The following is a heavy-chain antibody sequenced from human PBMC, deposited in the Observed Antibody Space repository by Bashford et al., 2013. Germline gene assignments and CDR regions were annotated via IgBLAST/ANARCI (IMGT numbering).Heavy chain of an antibody. D-gene: IGHD6-19*01. V-gene: IGHV4-59*08. J-gene: IGHJ5*02. CDR3: ARRLHPVRGSSGWGEEERDGSPFDP. Sequence: SRRWIRQPPGKGLEWIGYIYHTGSTYYNPSLKSRVTISVDTSKNQFSLKLSSVTAADTAVYYCARRLHPVRGSSGWGEEERDGSPFDPWGQGTLVTVSS. CDR2: IYHTGST. CDR1: S.